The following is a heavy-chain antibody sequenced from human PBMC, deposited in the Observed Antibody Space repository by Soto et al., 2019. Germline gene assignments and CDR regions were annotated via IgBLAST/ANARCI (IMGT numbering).Heavy chain of an antibody. CDR2: ISGSGGST. CDR1: GFTFSSYA. V-gene: IGHV3-23*01. CDR3: AKDYSPGVVIINYYYMDV. D-gene: IGHD3-3*01. J-gene: IGHJ6*03. Sequence: EVQLLESGGGLVQPGGSLRLSCAASGFTFSSYAMSWVRQAPGKGLEWVSVISGSGGSTYYADSVKGRFTISRDNSRNTLYLQMNRLRAEDTAVYYCAKDYSPGVVIINYYYMDVWGKGTTVTVSS.